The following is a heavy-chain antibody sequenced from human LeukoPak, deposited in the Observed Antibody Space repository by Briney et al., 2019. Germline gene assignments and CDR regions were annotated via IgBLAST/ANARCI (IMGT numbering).Heavy chain of an antibody. J-gene: IGHJ4*02. V-gene: IGHV3-23*01. CDR2: ISSSGGKT. D-gene: IGHD3-10*01. Sequence: TGGSLRLSCAASGFTFNRYAMSWVRQAPGKGLEWVSAISSSGGKTYYADSVKGRFTISRDNSKNTLYLQMNSLRAEDTAVYYCAKDGRMPSLLWFGELPSYFDSWGQGTLVTVSS. CDR3: AKDGRMPSLLWFGELPSYFDS. CDR1: GFTFNRYA.